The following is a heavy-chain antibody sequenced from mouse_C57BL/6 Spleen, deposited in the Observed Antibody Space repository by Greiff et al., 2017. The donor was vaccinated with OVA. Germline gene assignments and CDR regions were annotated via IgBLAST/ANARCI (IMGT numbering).Heavy chain of an antibody. CDR3: ARSGYYYALDY. CDR2: IHPNSGST. J-gene: IGHJ4*01. Sequence: QVQLQQPGAELVKPGASVKLSCKASGYTFTSYWMHWVKQRPGQGLEWIGMIHPNSGSTNYNEKFKSKATLTVDKSSSTAYMQLSSLTSEDSAVYYCARSGYYYALDYWGQVTSVTVSS. V-gene: IGHV1-64*01. D-gene: IGHD2-2*01. CDR1: GYTFTSYW.